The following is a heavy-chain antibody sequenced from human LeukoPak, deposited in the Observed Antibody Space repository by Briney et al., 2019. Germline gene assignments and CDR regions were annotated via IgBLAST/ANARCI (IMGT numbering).Heavy chain of an antibody. CDR3: AGSGSYRLGAFDI. Sequence: GGSLRLSCAASGFTFSSYSMSWVRQAPGKGLEWVSYISDSSTTIYYADSVKGRFTISRDNAKNSLYLQMNSLRAEDTAVYYCAGSGSYRLGAFDIWGQGTMVTVSS. D-gene: IGHD1-26*01. V-gene: IGHV3-48*04. CDR2: ISDSSTTI. J-gene: IGHJ3*02. CDR1: GFTFSSYS.